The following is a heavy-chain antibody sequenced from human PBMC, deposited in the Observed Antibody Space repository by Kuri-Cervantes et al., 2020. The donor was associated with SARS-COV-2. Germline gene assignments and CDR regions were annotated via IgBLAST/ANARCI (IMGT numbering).Heavy chain of an antibody. CDR2: IYSGGST. D-gene: IGHD3-10*01. CDR3: AKRFVVPTNGTDYFDY. Sequence: GESLKISCAASGFTVSSNYMSWVRQAPGKGLEWVSVIYSGGSTYYADSVQGRFTISRDISKKTLYLQVHRLRAEDTAVYYCAKRFVVPTNGTDYFDYWGQGTLVTVSS. V-gene: IGHV3-53*01. CDR1: GFTVSSNY. J-gene: IGHJ4*02.